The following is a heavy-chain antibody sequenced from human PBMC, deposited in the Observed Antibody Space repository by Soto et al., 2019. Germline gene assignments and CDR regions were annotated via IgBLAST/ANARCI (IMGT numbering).Heavy chain of an antibody. J-gene: IGHJ1*01. CDR2: INQGGTER. V-gene: IGHV3-7*01. CDR1: GFPFTVFW. CDR3: ARDGPIQQLGQSYQF. Sequence: EVHLVESGGALVRPGGSLRLSCAASGFPFTVFWMSWVRQVPGKGLEWVAMINQGGTERYYVDSVKGRFTISRDNAANLVYLQMDSLRGEDTAVYYCARDGPIQQLGQSYQFWGQGTLVTVSS. D-gene: IGHD4-4*01.